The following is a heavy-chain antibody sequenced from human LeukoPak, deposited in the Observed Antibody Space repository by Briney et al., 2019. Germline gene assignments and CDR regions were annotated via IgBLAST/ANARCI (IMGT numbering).Heavy chain of an antibody. Sequence: PSETLSLTCTVSGGSISSYYWSWIRQPPGKGLEWIGEINHSGSTNYNPSLKSRVTISVDTSKNQFSLTLSSVTAADTAVYYCARRRYSTNYMDVWGKGTTVTISS. J-gene: IGHJ6*03. CDR3: ARRRYSTNYMDV. CDR1: GGSISSYY. CDR2: INHSGST. V-gene: IGHV4-34*01. D-gene: IGHD5-12*01.